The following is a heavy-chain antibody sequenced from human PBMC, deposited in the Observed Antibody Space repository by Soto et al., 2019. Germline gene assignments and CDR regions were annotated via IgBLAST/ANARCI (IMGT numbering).Heavy chain of an antibody. V-gene: IGHV3-43*01. CDR3: AKDAGYSGYDPDWYFDL. J-gene: IGHJ2*01. CDR2: ISWDGGST. Sequence: GGFLRLSCAASGVTFVDYTMHWVRQAPGKGLEWVSLISWDGGSTYYADSVKGRFTISRDNSKNSLYLQMNSLRTEDTALYYCAKDAGYSGYDPDWYFDLWGRGTLVTVSS. D-gene: IGHD5-12*01. CDR1: GVTFVDYT.